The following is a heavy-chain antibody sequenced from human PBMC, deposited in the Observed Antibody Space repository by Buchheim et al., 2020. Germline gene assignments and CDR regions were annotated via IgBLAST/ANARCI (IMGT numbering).Heavy chain of an antibody. CDR2: INSDGSST. J-gene: IGHJ6*02. Sequence: EVQLVESGGGLVQPGGSLRLSCAASGFTFSSYWMHWVRQAPGKGLVWVSRINSDGSSTSYADSVKGRFTISRDNAKNTLYLQMNSLRAEDTAVYYRAREEAIFGVTDYYYYGMDVWGQGTT. D-gene: IGHD3-3*01. CDR1: GFTFSSYW. CDR3: AREEAIFGVTDYYYYGMDV. V-gene: IGHV3-74*01.